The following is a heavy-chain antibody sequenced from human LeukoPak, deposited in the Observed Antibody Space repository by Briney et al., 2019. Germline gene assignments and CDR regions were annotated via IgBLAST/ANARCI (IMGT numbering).Heavy chain of an antibody. Sequence: ASVKVSCKASGYTFTSYGISWVRQAPGQGLEWMGWISAYNGNTDYAQKLQGRVTMTTDTSTSTAYMELRSLRSDDTAVYYCATASGSYPYYYYYMDVWGKGTTVTVSS. CDR1: GYTFTSYG. CDR3: ATASGSYPYYYYYMDV. CDR2: ISAYNGNT. V-gene: IGHV1-18*01. J-gene: IGHJ6*03. D-gene: IGHD1-26*01.